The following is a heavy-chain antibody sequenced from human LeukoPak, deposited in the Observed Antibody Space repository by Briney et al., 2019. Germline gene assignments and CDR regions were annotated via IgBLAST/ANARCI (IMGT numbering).Heavy chain of an antibody. CDR3: ARDSRHYGVCSGHSTNGVDY. V-gene: IGHV3-48*03. CDR1: GFTFSNYE. CDR2: ISSSGSTI. J-gene: IGHJ4*02. Sequence: GGSLRLSCAASGFTFSNYEMNWVRQAPGKWREWVSYISSSGSTIYYADSVKGRFTISRDNAKNSLYLQMNSLRDEDTAVYYCARDSRHYGVCSGHSTNGVDYWGQGTLVTVSS. D-gene: IGHD3-3*01.